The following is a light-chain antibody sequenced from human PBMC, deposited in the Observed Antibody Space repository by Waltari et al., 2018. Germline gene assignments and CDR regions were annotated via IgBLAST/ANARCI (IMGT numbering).Light chain of an antibody. Sequence: SYELTQPPSVSLSAGQTARITCPGDDLWRRYASWYQQKPGQSPVLVIYQDKKRPSGIPERFSSSKSGNTATLTISGTQAMDEADYYCQAWDRTAVVFGGGTKLTVL. V-gene: IGLV3-1*01. CDR2: QDK. J-gene: IGLJ3*02. CDR1: DLWRRY. CDR3: QAWDRTAVV.